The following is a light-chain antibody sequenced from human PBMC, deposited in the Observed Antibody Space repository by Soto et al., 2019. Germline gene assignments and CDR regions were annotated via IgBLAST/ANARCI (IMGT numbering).Light chain of an antibody. CDR2: KAS. J-gene: IGKJ1*01. CDR3: QHWS. Sequence: DIQMNQYPSTLSASVGDRVTITCRASQTINRWLAWYQQKPGEVPKLLIYKASVLESGVPSRFSGSGSGTEFTLTISRLQPEDVATDYGQHWSFGQGTKVDI. CDR1: QTINRW. V-gene: IGKV1-5*03.